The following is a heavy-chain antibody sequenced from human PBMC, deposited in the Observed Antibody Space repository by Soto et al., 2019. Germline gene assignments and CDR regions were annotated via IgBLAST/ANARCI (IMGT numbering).Heavy chain of an antibody. CDR2: IYYSGST. CDR1: GGSISSSSYY. CDR3: ARAYGGYADY. D-gene: IGHD5-12*01. Sequence: PSETVSLTCTVSGGSISSSSYYWGWIRQPPGKGLEWIGSIYYSGSTYYNPSLKSRVTISVDTSKNQFSLKLSSVTAADTAVYYCARAYGGYADYWGQGALVTVSS. V-gene: IGHV4-39*07. J-gene: IGHJ4*02.